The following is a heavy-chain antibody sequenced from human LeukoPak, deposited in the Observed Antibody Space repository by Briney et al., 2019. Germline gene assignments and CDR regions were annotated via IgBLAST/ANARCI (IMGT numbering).Heavy chain of an antibody. CDR3: AAGRPYYYYYYGMDV. J-gene: IGHJ6*02. CDR1: GGSISSYY. CDR2: IYTSGST. V-gene: IGHV4-4*07. Sequence: SETLSLTCTVSGGSISSYYWSWIRQPAGKGLEWIGRIYTSGSTNYNPSLKSRVTMSVDTSKNQFSLKLSSVTAADTAVYYCAAGRPYYYYYYGMDVWGQGTTVTVSS. D-gene: IGHD3-10*01.